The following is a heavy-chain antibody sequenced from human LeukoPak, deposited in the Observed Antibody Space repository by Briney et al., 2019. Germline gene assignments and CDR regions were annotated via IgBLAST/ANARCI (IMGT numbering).Heavy chain of an antibody. CDR2: IFHTGST. CDR3: ARVIRLGELSPSIYFDY. V-gene: IGHV4-38-2*02. CDR1: GYSISSGYY. D-gene: IGHD3-16*02. Sequence: SETLSLTCTVSGYSISSGYYWAWIRQPPGKGLEWIGSIFHTGSTYHNPSLKSRVTISVDTSKNQFSLKLNSVTAADTAVYYCARVIRLGELSPSIYFDYWGQGTLVTVSS. J-gene: IGHJ4*02.